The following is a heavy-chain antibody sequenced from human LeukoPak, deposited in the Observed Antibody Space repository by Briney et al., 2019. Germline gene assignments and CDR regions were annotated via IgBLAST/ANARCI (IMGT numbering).Heavy chain of an antibody. V-gene: IGHV3-48*03. CDR3: ARLKLLWSNYFDY. CDR1: GFTFSSYE. J-gene: IGHJ4*02. Sequence: GGSLRLSCAASGFTFSSYEMNWVRQAPGKGLEWVSYISSSGSTIYYADSVKGRFTLSRDNAKNSLYLHMNSLRAEDTAVYYCARLKLLWSNYFDYWGQGTLVTVSS. CDR2: ISSSGSTI. D-gene: IGHD2-2*01.